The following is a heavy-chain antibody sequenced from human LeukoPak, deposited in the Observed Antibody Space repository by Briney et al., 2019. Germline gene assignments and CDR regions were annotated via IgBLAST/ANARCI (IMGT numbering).Heavy chain of an antibody. CDR3: ARDQGYTSEWLDY. V-gene: IGHV1-18*01. Sequence: ASVKVSCKASGYTFTSYGISWVRQAPGQGLEWMGRISGFNGYTRYAQNLQGRVTMTTDTSTSTAYMELRSLISDDTAVYYCARDQGYTSEWLDYWGQGTLVTVSS. CDR2: ISGFNGYT. D-gene: IGHD6-19*01. CDR1: GYTFTSYG. J-gene: IGHJ4*02.